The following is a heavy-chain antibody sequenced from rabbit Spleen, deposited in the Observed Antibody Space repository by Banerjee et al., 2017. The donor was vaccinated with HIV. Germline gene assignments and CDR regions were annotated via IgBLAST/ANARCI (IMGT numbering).Heavy chain of an antibody. V-gene: IGHV1S40*01. D-gene: IGHD6-1*01. CDR3: ARSYAGYAVDGVATFDL. CDR1: GFSFSAKYY. J-gene: IGHJ4*01. CDR2: IYGGSLVTT. Sequence: QSLEESGGDLVKPGASLTLTCTASGFSFSAKYYMCWVRQAPGKGLQWIACIYGGSLVTTYYATWAKGRFTISKTSSTTVTLQMTSLTAADTATYFRARSYAGYAVDGVATFDLWGPGTLVTVS.